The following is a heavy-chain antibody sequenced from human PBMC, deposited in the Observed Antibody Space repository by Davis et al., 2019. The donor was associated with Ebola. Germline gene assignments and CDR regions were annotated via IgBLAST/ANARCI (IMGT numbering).Heavy chain of an antibody. CDR3: ANVPTAAADMDV. CDR1: GFTFSSYA. Sequence: GESLKISCAASGFTFSSYAMSWVRQAPGKGLEWVSAISGSGGSTYYADSVKGRFTISRDNSKNTLYLQMNSLRAEDTAVYYCANVPTAAADMDVWGKGTTVTVSS. D-gene: IGHD6-13*01. J-gene: IGHJ6*04. V-gene: IGHV3-23*01. CDR2: ISGSGGST.